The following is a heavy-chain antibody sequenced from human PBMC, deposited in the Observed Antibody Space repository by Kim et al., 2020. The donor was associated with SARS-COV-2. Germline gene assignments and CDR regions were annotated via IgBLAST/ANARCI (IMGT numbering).Heavy chain of an antibody. CDR3: ARLVGATTDRKATDY. Sequence: SVKVSCKASGGTFSSYAISWVRQAPGQGLEWMGGIIPIFGTANYAQKFQGRVTITADESTSTAYMELSSLRSEDTAVYYCARLVGATTDRKATDYWGQGTLVTVSS. V-gene: IGHV1-69*13. CDR2: IIPIFGTA. CDR1: GGTFSSYA. J-gene: IGHJ4*02. D-gene: IGHD1-26*01.